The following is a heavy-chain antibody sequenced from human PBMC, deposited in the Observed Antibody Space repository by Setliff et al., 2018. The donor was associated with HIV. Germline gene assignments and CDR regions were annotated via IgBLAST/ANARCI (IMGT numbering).Heavy chain of an antibody. CDR2: IYYSGST. J-gene: IGHJ3*02. V-gene: IGHV4-61*03. Sequence: KASETLSLTCSVSGGSVSSVNYYWSWIRQPPGKGLEWIGYIYYSGSTKYNPSLTSRVTISVDTSKNHFSLKLTSVTAADTAVYYCARAEMATIVAFDIWGQGTMVTVSS. CDR1: GGSVSSVNYY. CDR3: ARAEMATIVAFDI. D-gene: IGHD5-12*01.